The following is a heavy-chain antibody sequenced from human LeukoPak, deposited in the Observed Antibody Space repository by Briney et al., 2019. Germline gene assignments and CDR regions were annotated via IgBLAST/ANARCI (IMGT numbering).Heavy chain of an antibody. CDR1: GFPLSRSA. CDR2: ISGSGSGGST. D-gene: IGHD3-22*01. CDR3: ARKTDSGGQGDY. Sequence: GGSLRLSCAASGFPLSRSAMSWVRQAPGKGLEWVSNISGSGSGGSTYYADSVKGRFTISRDNSKNTLYLQMNSLRAEDTAVYYCARKTDSGGQGDYWGPGTLVTVSS. J-gene: IGHJ4*02. V-gene: IGHV3-23*01.